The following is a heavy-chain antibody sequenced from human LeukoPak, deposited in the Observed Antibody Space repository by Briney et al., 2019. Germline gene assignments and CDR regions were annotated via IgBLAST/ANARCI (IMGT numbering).Heavy chain of an antibody. V-gene: IGHV3-21*01. CDR2: ISTSSRYI. Sequence: GGSLRLSCAASGFTFSSFDMNWVRQAPGRGLEWVSSISTSSRYIYYRDSVKGRFTISRDDAKNSLYLQMNSLRVEDTAVYYCARADCSGSTCYLRRSWFDPWGQGTLVTVSS. D-gene: IGHD2-2*01. J-gene: IGHJ5*02. CDR1: GFTFSSFD. CDR3: ARADCSGSTCYLRRSWFDP.